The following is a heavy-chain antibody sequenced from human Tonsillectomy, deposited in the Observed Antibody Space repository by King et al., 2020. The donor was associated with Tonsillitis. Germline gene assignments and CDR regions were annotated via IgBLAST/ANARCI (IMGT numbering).Heavy chain of an antibody. CDR3: VRDHYEGSLAPSTARH. CDR2: ISNGGSSI. CDR1: GFTFSDYY. V-gene: IGHV3-11*01. J-gene: IGHJ1*01. Sequence: QLVQSGGALVKPGGSLRLSCAASGFTFSDYYMSWIRQAPGKGLEWVSYISNGGSSIYYADSVKGRFTISRDNAKESLYLRMNSLRAEDTAVYYCVRDHYEGSLAPSTARHWGQGTLVTVSS. D-gene: IGHD3-16*01.